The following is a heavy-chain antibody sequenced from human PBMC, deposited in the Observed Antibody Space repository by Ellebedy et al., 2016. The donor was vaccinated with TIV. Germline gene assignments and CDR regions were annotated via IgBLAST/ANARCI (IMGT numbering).Heavy chain of an antibody. D-gene: IGHD3-3*01. CDR3: ARGYDFWSGSGLSPTSNWFDP. CDR1: GGTFSSYA. CDR2: INPNSGGT. J-gene: IGHJ5*02. Sequence: ASVKVSCXASGGTFSSYAISWVRQAPGQGLEWMGWINPNSGGTNYAQKFQGRVTMTRDTSISTAYMELSRLRSDDTAVYYCARGYDFWSGSGLSPTSNWFDPWGQGTLVTVSS. V-gene: IGHV1-2*02.